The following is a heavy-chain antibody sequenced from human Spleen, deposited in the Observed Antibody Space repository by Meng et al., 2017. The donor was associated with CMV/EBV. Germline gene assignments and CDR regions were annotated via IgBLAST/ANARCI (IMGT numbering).Heavy chain of an antibody. V-gene: IGHV3-74*01. CDR3: TRDGATSGSYLY. CDR2: IDSDGSTI. Sequence: GGSLRLSCAASGFTFSSYWMHWVRQAPGKGLVWVSRIDSDGSTISYADSVKGRFTISRDDSKDALYLQMNSLRPEDTAVYYCTRDGATSGSYLYWGQGTLVTVSS. CDR1: GFTFSSYW. J-gene: IGHJ4*02. D-gene: IGHD1-26*01.